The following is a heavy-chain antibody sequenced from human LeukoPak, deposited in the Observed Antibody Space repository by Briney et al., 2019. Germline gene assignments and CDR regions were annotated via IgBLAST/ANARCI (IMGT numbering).Heavy chain of an antibody. D-gene: IGHD3/OR15-3a*01. CDR2: IKEDGTDK. Sequence: GGSLRLSCAASGFSFSDFWMTWIRQAPAKGLHWVANIKEDGTDKNYADSVKGRFTISRDNAKNLLYLQMDSLRAEDTAVYYCARWTDWYFDLWGRGTLVTVSS. CDR1: GFSFSDFW. J-gene: IGHJ2*01. V-gene: IGHV3-7*03. CDR3: ARWTDWYFDL.